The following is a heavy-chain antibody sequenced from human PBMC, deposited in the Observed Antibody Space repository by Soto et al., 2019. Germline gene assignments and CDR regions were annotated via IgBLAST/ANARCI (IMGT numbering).Heavy chain of an antibody. V-gene: IGHV4-34*01. CDR2: INHSGST. Sequence: SETLSLTCAVYGGSFSGYYWSWIRQPPGKGLEWIGEINHSGSTNYNPSLKSRVTISVDTSKNQFSLKLSSVTAADTAVYYCARGMGIAARPNEGGLYWGQGTLVTVSS. J-gene: IGHJ4*02. D-gene: IGHD6-6*01. CDR3: ARGMGIAARPNEGGLY. CDR1: GGSFSGYY.